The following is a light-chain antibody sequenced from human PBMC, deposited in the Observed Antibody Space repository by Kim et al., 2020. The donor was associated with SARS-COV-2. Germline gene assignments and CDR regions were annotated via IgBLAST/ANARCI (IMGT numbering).Light chain of an antibody. CDR3: MQGIHPIT. CDR1: QSLVYSDGNIY. J-gene: IGKJ5*01. Sequence: DVVMTQSPLSLPVTLGQPASISCRSSQSLVYSDGNIYLNWFQQRPGQSPRRLIYKVSNRDSGAPDRFSGSGSGTDFTLKISRVEAEDVGVYYCMQGIHPITFGQGTRLEIK. CDR2: KVS. V-gene: IGKV2-30*01.